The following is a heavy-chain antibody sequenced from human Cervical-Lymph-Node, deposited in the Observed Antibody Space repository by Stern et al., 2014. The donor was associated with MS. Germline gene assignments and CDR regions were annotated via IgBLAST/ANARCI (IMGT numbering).Heavy chain of an antibody. D-gene: IGHD1-1*01. Sequence: QVQLVQSGTEVKKPGASVSLSCKASGYIFTADYIHWVRQVPGQGLEWMGRINPNSGGTNYAQRFHGRVTMTRDVSIDTAYMRLSNLRSDDTAIYYCALYLGRTSVGHWGRGALVIVSS. J-gene: IGHJ5*02. CDR1: GYIFTADY. V-gene: IGHV1-2*06. CDR2: INPNSGGT. CDR3: ALYLGRTSVGH.